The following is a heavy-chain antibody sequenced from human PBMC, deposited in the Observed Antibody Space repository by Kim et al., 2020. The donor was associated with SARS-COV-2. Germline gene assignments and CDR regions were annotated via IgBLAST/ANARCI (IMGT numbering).Heavy chain of an antibody. CDR1: GGSISSGASY. D-gene: IGHD6-13*01. Sequence: SETLSLTCTVSGGSISSGASYWSWIRHHPGKGLECIGYTYYSGSTYYNPSLRRRVTISVDTSKNQFSLKLSDVTAAATAVYFCARAIGLLSSGSWDFDY. V-gene: IGHV4-31*03. J-gene: IGHJ4*01. CDR3: ARAIGLLSSGSWDFDY. CDR2: TYYSGST.